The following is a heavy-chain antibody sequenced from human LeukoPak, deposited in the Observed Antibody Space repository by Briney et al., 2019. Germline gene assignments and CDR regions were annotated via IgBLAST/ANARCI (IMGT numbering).Heavy chain of an antibody. CDR2: IGGSGSRT. CDR3: AKKYGVTVYGSGLNYFDY. J-gene: IGHJ4*02. CDR1: GFTFSSYA. D-gene: IGHD6-19*01. Sequence: GSLSLSCAASGFTFSSYAMSWVRQAPGKSLEWVSGIGGSGSRTYYADSVKGRFTISRDNSKNTLYLQMNSLRAEDTAIYYCAKKYGVTVYGSGLNYFDYWGQGTLVTVSS. V-gene: IGHV3-23*01.